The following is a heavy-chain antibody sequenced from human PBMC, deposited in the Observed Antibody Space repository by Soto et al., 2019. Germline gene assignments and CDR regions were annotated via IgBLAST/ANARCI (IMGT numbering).Heavy chain of an antibody. V-gene: IGHV3-23*01. J-gene: IGHJ4*02. CDR3: AKVGYDILTDYDYFDY. D-gene: IGHD3-9*01. Sequence: GGSLRLSCAASGFTFSTYGMSWVRQAPGKGLEWVSTISGSGGSTYYADSVKGRFTISRDNSKNTLSLQMSRLRAEDTAVYYCAKVGYDILTDYDYFDYWGQGTLVTVPS. CDR1: GFTFSTYG. CDR2: ISGSGGST.